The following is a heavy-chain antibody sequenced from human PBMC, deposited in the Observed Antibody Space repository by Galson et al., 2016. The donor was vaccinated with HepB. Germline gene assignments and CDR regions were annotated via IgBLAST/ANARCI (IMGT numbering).Heavy chain of an antibody. CDR2: IIPVSRTP. D-gene: IGHD1-14*01. Sequence: SVKVSCKASGGTFSNFRIDWVRQAPGQGLEWMGGIIPVSRTPNYAQKFQDRVVMTADESTSSSYMELSSLKSEDTAVYFCARGGASNQALFFAEPLRTWGQGTLVTVSS. CDR1: GGTFSNFR. V-gene: IGHV1-69*13. CDR3: ARGGASNQALFFAEPLRT. J-gene: IGHJ4*02.